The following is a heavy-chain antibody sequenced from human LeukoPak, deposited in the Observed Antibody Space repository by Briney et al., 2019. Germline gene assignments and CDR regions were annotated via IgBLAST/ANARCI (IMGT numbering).Heavy chain of an antibody. CDR2: IYPGDSDT. CDR3: ARRSIGYVGYYYYYYMDV. J-gene: IGHJ6*03. Sequence: GESLKISCKGSGYSFTSYWIGWVRQMPGKGLEWMGIIYPGDSDTRYSPSFQGQVTISADKSIGTAYLQWSSLKASDTAMYYCARRSIGYVGYYYYYYMDVWGKGTTVTVSS. D-gene: IGHD5-12*01. V-gene: IGHV5-51*01. CDR1: GYSFTSYW.